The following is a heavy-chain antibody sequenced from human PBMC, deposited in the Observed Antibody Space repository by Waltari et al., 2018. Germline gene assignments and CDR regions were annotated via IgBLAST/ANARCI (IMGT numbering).Heavy chain of an antibody. V-gene: IGHV4-34*02. J-gene: IGHJ5*02. CDR3: GRGGGHCGRTSSYIDT. D-gene: IGHD2-2*01. CDR2: NDDSGGI. Sequence: QVQLQQWGAGLLKPTETLSLTCAGSGGSLSGYYWTWIRQSPGKGLEWIGDNDDSGGINYNPSFTSRLMISVEKSMKQFFLRLTYVSAADTAIYYCGRGGGHCGRTSSYIDTWGQGTLVTVSS. CDR1: GGSLSGYY.